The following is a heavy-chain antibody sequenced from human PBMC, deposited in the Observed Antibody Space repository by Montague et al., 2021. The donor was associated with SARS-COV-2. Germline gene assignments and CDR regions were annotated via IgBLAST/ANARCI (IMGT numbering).Heavy chain of an antibody. V-gene: IGHV6-1*01. Sequence: CAISGDSVWSNTAAWNWIRQSPSGGLEWLGRTNCRSKWTSDYASSVEDRISIDPDTSKNQFFLHLRSVTPEDTGVYYCVRATGSAQAGFDAWGQGTLVTVSS. CDR1: GDSVWSNTAA. CDR2: TNCRSKWTS. CDR3: VRATGSAQAGFDA. D-gene: IGHD4-17*01. J-gene: IGHJ4*02.